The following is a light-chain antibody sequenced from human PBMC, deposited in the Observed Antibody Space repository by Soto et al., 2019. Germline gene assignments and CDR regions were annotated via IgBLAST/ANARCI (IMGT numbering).Light chain of an antibody. J-gene: IGLJ1*01. V-gene: IGLV2-14*01. CDR1: SSDVGSYNY. Sequence: QSVLTQPASVSGSPGQSITISCTGTSSDVGSYNYVSWYQHHPGKAPRLMIYASSNRPSGVSHRFSGSRSGNTASLTISGLQAEDEADYYCSSYTSGSTLYVFGTGTKVP. CDR2: ASS. CDR3: SSYTSGSTLYV.